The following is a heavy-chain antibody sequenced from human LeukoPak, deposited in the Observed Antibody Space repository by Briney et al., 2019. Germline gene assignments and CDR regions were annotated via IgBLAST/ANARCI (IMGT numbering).Heavy chain of an antibody. CDR2: ISGSGGST. V-gene: IGHV3-23*01. CDR1: GFTFSSYA. Sequence: GGSLRLSCAASGFTFSSYAMSWVRQAPGKGLEWVSAISGSGGSTYYADSVKGRFTISRDNSKNTLYLQMNSLRAEDTAVYYCARARVAGGAFDIWGQGTMVTVSS. CDR3: ARARVAGGAFDI. J-gene: IGHJ3*02. D-gene: IGHD6-13*01.